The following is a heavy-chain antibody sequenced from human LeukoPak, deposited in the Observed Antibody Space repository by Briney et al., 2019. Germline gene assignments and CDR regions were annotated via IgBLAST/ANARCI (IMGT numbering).Heavy chain of an antibody. D-gene: IGHD3-9*01. J-gene: IGHJ4*02. V-gene: IGHV3-23*01. Sequence: PGGSLRLSCAASGFTFNTYAMNWVRQAPGKGLEWVSSISGSGEDTYYADSVKGRFTISRDNSKNTLSLQMNSLRAEDTAVYYCAKGSVNYDILTGSYFDYWGQGTLVTFSS. CDR3: AKGSVNYDILTGSYFDY. CDR2: ISGSGEDT. CDR1: GFTFNTYA.